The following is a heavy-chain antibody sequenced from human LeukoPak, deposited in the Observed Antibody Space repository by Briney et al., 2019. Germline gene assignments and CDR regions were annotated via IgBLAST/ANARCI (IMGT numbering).Heavy chain of an antibody. Sequence: ETLSLTCTVSGGSISSSSYYWGWIRQPPGKGLEWVSSISSSSSYIYYAESVKGRFTISRDNAKNSLYLQMNSLRAEDTAVYYCARVGDSSGGLNAFDIWGQGTMVTVSS. CDR3: ARVGDSSGGLNAFDI. CDR1: GGSISSSS. CDR2: ISSSSSYI. D-gene: IGHD3-22*01. J-gene: IGHJ3*02. V-gene: IGHV3-21*04.